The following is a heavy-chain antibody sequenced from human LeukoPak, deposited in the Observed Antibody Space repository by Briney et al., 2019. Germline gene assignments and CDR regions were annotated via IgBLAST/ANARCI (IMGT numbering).Heavy chain of an antibody. J-gene: IGHJ4*02. Sequence: SETLSLTCAVYGGSFGGYYWSWIRQPPGKGLEWIGEINHSGSTNYNPSLKSRVTISVDTSKNQFSLKLSSVTAADTAVYYCARVRSLPAMRPKQAFDYWGQGTLVTVSS. CDR3: ARVRSLPAMRPKQAFDY. CDR1: GGSFGGYY. CDR2: INHSGST. D-gene: IGHD2-2*01. V-gene: IGHV4-34*01.